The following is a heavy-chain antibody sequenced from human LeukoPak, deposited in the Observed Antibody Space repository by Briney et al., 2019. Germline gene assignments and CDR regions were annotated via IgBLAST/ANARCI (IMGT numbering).Heavy chain of an antibody. CDR2: IYTSGNT. J-gene: IGHJ4*02. Sequence: RPSETLSLTCTVSGDSISSYYWSWIRQPAGKGLEWIGRIYTSGNTKYNPSLKSRVTMSVDTSKNQFSLKLSSVTAADTAVYYCAREVLSKGTSIAAAGSFDYWGQGTLVTVSS. CDR3: AREVLSKGTSIAAAGSFDY. V-gene: IGHV4-4*07. CDR1: GDSISSYY. D-gene: IGHD6-13*01.